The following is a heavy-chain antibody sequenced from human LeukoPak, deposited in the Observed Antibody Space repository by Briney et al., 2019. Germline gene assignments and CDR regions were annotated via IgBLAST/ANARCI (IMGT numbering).Heavy chain of an antibody. CDR2: IYSGGST. CDR3: ARVPDCSSTSCYTDDAFDI. CDR1: GFTVSSNY. D-gene: IGHD2-2*02. V-gene: IGHV3-53*05. Sequence: PPGGSLRLSCAASGFTVSSNYMSWVRQAPGKGLEWVSVIYSGGSTYYADSVKGRFTISRDNSKNTLYLQMNSLRAEDTAVYYCARVPDCSSTSCYTDDAFDIWGQGTMVTVSS. J-gene: IGHJ3*02.